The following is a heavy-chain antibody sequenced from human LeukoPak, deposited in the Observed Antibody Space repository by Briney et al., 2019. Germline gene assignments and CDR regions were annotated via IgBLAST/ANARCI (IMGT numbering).Heavy chain of an antibody. Sequence: ASETLSLTCNVSGGSISNYYWSWIRQSPGKGLEWIGYIYYSGSTKYNPSLKSRVTISVDTSKNQFSLKLSSVTAADTAVYYCARALGGSSWYPFDYWGQGTLVTVSS. CDR2: IYYSGST. J-gene: IGHJ4*02. D-gene: IGHD6-13*01. V-gene: IGHV4-59*12. CDR3: ARALGGSSWYPFDY. CDR1: GGSISNYY.